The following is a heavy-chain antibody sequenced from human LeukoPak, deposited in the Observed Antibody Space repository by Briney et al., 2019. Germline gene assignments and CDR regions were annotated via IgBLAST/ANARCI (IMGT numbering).Heavy chain of an antibody. J-gene: IGHJ5*02. Sequence: PGGSLRLSCVASGFTFSSYGMHWVRQAPGKGLEWVAVISNDGSNKYYADSVKGRFTISRDNSKNTLYLQMNSLRAEDTAVYYCAKGHSDWFDPWGQGTLVTVSS. D-gene: IGHD4-11*01. CDR1: GFTFSSYG. CDR3: AKGHSDWFDP. CDR2: ISNDGSNK. V-gene: IGHV3-30*18.